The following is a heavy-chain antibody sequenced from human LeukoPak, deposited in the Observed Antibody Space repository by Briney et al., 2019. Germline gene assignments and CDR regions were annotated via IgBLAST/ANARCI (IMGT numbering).Heavy chain of an antibody. Sequence: GSSVRVSCKASGGTFSSYTISWVRQAPGQGLEWMGGIIPILGIANYAQKFQDRVTITADKSTSTAYMELSSLRSEDTAVYYCARVYDSSGYYYASWGQGTLVTVSS. CDR3: ARVYDSSGYYYAS. V-gene: IGHV1-69*02. D-gene: IGHD3-22*01. CDR1: GGTFSSYT. CDR2: IIPILGIA. J-gene: IGHJ5*02.